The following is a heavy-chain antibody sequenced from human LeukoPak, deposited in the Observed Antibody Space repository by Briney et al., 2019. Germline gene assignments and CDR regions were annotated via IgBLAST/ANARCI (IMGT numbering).Heavy chain of an antibody. J-gene: IGHJ3*02. Sequence: SETLSLTRTVSGDSITSANCFWSWIRQPPGEDLEWIGYMPYNGGASYNPSLRGRATISLDTSKNEFSLRLSSVTAPDTAIYYCAREVKVPAGSDGFGIWGQGTMVTVSP. CDR3: AREVKVPAGSDGFGI. V-gene: IGHV4-30-4*01. CDR1: GDSITSANCF. D-gene: IGHD2-2*01. CDR2: MPYNGGA.